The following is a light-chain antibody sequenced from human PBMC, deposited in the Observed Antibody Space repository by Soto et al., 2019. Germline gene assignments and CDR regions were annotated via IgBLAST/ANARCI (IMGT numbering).Light chain of an antibody. J-gene: IGLJ1*01. CDR3: VAWDSSLSAFV. Sequence: QSVLTQPPSVSAAAEQKVTISCSGASSNIGDNHVSWYQHLPGTAPRLLIYDTTKRPSGIPDRFSVFQSGTSATLGITGLQAGDEADYYCVAWDSSLSAFVFGTGTKVTVL. CDR1: SSNIGDNH. V-gene: IGLV1-51*01. CDR2: DTT.